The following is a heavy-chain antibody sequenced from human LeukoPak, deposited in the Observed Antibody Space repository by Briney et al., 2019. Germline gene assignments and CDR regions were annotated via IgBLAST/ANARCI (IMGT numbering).Heavy chain of an antibody. CDR1: GFTFSSYG. J-gene: IGHJ4*02. Sequence: HSGGSPRLSCAASGFTFSSYGMSWVRQAPGKGLEWVSAISGSGGSTYYADSVKGRFTISRDNSKNTLYLQMNSLRAEDTAVYYCAKDRGAYSSGWYCNYWGQGTLVTVSS. CDR2: ISGSGGST. D-gene: IGHD6-19*01. V-gene: IGHV3-23*01. CDR3: AKDRGAYSSGWYCNY.